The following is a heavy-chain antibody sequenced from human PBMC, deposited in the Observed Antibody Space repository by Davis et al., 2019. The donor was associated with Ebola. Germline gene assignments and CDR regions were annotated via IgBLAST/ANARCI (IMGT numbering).Heavy chain of an antibody. V-gene: IGHV1-18*01. J-gene: IGHJ5*02. CDR2: ISGLHGRT. CDR3: SRDARYCISTTCFWWFDP. D-gene: IGHD2-2*01. CDR1: GYSFSDNG. Sequence: ASVKVSCKTSGYSFSDNGISWVRQARGQGLEWMGWISGLHGRTSYAQNFKDRLTLTTDTSTSTVYMELRSLRSDDTAVYYCSRDARYCISTTCFWWFDPWGQGTLVTVSS.